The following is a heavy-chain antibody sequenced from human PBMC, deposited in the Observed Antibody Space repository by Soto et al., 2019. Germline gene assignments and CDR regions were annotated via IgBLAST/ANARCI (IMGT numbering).Heavy chain of an antibody. CDR3: AADVGVYIYGLARH. Sequence: QMQLVQSGPEVKKPGTSVKVSCKTSGFTFSSSAVHWVRQARGHRLQWIGWIDVGSANANNAQMLQERVTISRDMPKSTAHMGLRSLRPEDTAVYYRAADVGVYIYGLARHWGPGTLVTVSS. D-gene: IGHD4-17*01. V-gene: IGHV1-58*01. CDR2: IDVGSANA. CDR1: GFTFSSSA. J-gene: IGHJ4*02.